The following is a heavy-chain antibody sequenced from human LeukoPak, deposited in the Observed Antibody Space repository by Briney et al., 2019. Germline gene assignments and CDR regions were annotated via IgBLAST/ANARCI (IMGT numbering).Heavy chain of an antibody. Sequence: GRSLRLTCAASGFTFSNYGMHWVRQAPGKGLEWVAVVANDGRDKRYADSVKGRFTISRDNSKNTVYLQMNSLRAEDTAVYYCAKDLNVAAAGYYFDYWGQGTLVTVSS. V-gene: IGHV3-30*18. CDR3: AKDLNVAAAGYYFDY. D-gene: IGHD6-13*01. CDR2: VANDGRDK. J-gene: IGHJ4*02. CDR1: GFTFSNYG.